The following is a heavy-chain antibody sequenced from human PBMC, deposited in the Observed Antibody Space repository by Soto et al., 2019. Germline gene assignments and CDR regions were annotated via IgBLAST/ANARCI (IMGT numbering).Heavy chain of an antibody. CDR1: GASMSSHY. CDR3: ARADPDASVGF. J-gene: IGHJ4*02. V-gene: IGHV4-59*11. D-gene: IGHD3-16*01. CDR2: ISYSGST. Sequence: NPSETLSLTCTVSGASMSSHYWTWLRQPPGKGLEWIGYISYSGSTYYNPSLKSRVTISADTSRNQFSLKLSSVIAADTAVYFCARADPDASVGFWGQGTLVTVSS.